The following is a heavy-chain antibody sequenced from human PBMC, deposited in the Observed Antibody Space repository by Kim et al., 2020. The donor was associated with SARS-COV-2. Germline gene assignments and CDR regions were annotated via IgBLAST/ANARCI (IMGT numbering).Heavy chain of an antibody. D-gene: IGHD3-10*01. J-gene: IGHJ4*02. CDR2: KK. Sequence: KKNDPDTVKGRFTLSKDDSKNTLYLQITSLRAEDTAVYYCARGGDGYIDYWGQGTLVTVSS. V-gene: IGHV3-33*01. CDR3: ARGGDGYIDY.